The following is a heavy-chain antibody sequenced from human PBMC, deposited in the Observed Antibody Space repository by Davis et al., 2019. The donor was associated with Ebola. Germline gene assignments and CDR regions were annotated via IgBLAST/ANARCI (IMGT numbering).Heavy chain of an antibody. CDR1: GDSVSSHSAA. CDR2: TYYRSNWYN. D-gene: IGHD4-17*01. Sequence: SQTLSLTCAISGDSVSSHSAAWNWIRQSPSRGLEWLGRTYYRSNWYNDYALSVKSRITINPDTSKNQFSLQLNSVTPEDTAVYYCARSLAYGDYWFDPWGQGTLVTVSS. J-gene: IGHJ5*02. CDR3: ARSLAYGDYWFDP. V-gene: IGHV6-1*01.